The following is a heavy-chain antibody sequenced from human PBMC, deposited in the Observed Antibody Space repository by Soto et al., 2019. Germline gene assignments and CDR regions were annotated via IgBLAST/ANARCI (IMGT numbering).Heavy chain of an antibody. V-gene: IGHV2-5*01. CDR2: IYWNDEK. Sequence: SGPTLVNPTQTRTLTSSFSGFSLTTGVGVGWIRQPPVKALEWLAIIYWNDEKLYNPSLKTRLTITKDTSKNQVVLTVTDIDPVDTPTYYCAPRVNMARGPYNYFVPWGQGTLVTVSS. J-gene: IGHJ5*02. CDR1: GFSLTTGVG. D-gene: IGHD3-10*01. CDR3: APRVNMARGPYNYFVP.